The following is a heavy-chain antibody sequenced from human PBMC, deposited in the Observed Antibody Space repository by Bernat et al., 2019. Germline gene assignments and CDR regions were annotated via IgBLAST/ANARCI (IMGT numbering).Heavy chain of an antibody. CDR3: ARDKGGWQLVYYYYGMDV. V-gene: IGHV3-33*01. D-gene: IGHD6-6*01. J-gene: IGHJ6*02. Sequence: QVQLVESGGGVVQPGRSLRLSCAASGFTFSSYGMHWVRQAPGKGLEWVAVIWYDGSNKYYADSVKGRFTISRDNSKNTLYLQMNSLRAEDKAVYYCARDKGGWQLVYYYYGMDVWGQGTTVTVSS. CDR2: IWYDGSNK. CDR1: GFTFSSYG.